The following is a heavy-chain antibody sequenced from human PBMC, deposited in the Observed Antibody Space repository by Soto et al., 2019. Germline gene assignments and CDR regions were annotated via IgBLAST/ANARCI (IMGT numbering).Heavy chain of an antibody. D-gene: IGHD6-19*01. CDR3: AKAFGWYDY. Sequence: EVQLLESGGGFIQPGGSLRLSCAASGFTFSSYAMNWVRQAPGKGLEWVSGISGSGGSTYYADSVKGRFTISGDNSKQTLYLQMRSLRAEDTAVYYWAKAFGWYDYWGQGSLVTVSS. CDR1: GFTFSSYA. CDR2: ISGSGGST. J-gene: IGHJ4*02. V-gene: IGHV3-23*01.